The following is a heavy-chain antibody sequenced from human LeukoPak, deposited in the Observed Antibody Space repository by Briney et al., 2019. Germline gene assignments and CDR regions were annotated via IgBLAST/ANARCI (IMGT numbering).Heavy chain of an antibody. CDR3: ARGAQQWTSVDY. CDR1: GGSISSSSYY. D-gene: IGHD3/OR15-3a*01. V-gene: IGHV4-39*01. CDR2: IYYSGST. J-gene: IGHJ4*02. Sequence: SETLSLTCAVSGGSISSSSYYWGWIRQPPGKGLEWIGSIYYSGSTYYNPSLKSRVTISVDTSKSQFSLKLGSVTAADTAVYYCARGAQQWTSVDYWGQGTLVTVSS.